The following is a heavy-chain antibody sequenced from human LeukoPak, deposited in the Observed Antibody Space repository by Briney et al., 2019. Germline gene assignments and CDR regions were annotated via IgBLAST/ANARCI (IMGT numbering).Heavy chain of an antibody. V-gene: IGHV3-23*01. J-gene: IGHJ6*03. CDR2: ISGSGGRT. Sequence: PPGGSLRLSCAASGFTFSSYGMSWVRQAPGKGLEWVSGISGSGGRTYYADSVKGRFTISRDDSKNTLYLQMNSLRADDTAVYYCAKDAVTALAGYYYYMDVWGKGTMVTVSS. CDR3: AKDAVTALAGYYYYMDV. CDR1: GFTFSSYG. D-gene: IGHD6-19*01.